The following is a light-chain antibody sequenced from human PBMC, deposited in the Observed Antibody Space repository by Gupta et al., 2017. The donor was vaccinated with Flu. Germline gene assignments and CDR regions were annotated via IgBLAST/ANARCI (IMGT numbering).Light chain of an antibody. CDR1: GSNIGSNY. CDR3: GTWDSSLRTWV. V-gene: IGLV1-51*01. CDR2: VNN. Sequence: QSVLTQPPSVSAAPGQKVTISCPGGGSNIGSNYVSWYQQLPGAAPKLLIYVNNKRPSEIPDRISGSKSGTSATLGITGLQTGDEADYICGTWDSSLRTWVFGGGTKLTVL. J-gene: IGLJ3*02.